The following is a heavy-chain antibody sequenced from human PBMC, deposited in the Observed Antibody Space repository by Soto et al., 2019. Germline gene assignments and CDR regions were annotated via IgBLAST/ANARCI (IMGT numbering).Heavy chain of an antibody. V-gene: IGHV3-48*03. Sequence: GGSLRLSCAASGFTFSSYEMNWVRQAPGKGLEWVSYISSSGSTIYYADSVKGRFTISRDNSKNTLYLQMTSLRAEDTAVYYCAKGGPYSSGWHFDYWGQGTLVTVSS. CDR1: GFTFSSYE. CDR2: ISSSGSTI. CDR3: AKGGPYSSGWHFDY. J-gene: IGHJ4*02. D-gene: IGHD6-19*01.